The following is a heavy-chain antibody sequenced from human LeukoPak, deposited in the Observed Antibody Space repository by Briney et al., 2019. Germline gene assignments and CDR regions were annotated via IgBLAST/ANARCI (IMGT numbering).Heavy chain of an antibody. Sequence: GGSLRLSCAASGFTFSSYGMSWVRQAPGKGLEWVSAVSGGGDITYYADFVKGRFSISRDNSKNTLFLQMNSLRAEDTAVYYCLRGYTFGNFDYWGQGALVTVSS. CDR2: VSGGGDIT. J-gene: IGHJ4*02. CDR3: LRGYTFGNFDY. CDR1: GFTFSSYG. V-gene: IGHV3-23*01. D-gene: IGHD3-16*01.